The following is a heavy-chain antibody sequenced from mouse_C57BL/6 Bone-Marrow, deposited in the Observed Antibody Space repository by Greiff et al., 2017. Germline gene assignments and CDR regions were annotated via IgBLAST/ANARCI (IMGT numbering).Heavy chain of an antibody. D-gene: IGHD1-1*01. CDR3: ASPGIYYDGSSPAY. Sequence: LVESGAELARPGASVKLSCKASGYTFTSYGISWVKQRTGQGLEWIGEIYPRSGNTYYNEKFKGKATLTADKSSSTAYMELRSLTSEDSAVYFCASPGIYYDGSSPAYWGQGTLVTVSA. CDR2: IYPRSGNT. V-gene: IGHV1-81*01. J-gene: IGHJ3*01. CDR1: GYTFTSYG.